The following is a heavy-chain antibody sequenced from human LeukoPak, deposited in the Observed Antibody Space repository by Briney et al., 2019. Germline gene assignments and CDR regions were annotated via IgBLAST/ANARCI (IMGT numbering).Heavy chain of an antibody. Sequence: GGSLRLSCAASGFTFSSYWMHWVRQAPGKGLVWVSGINSDGSSTSYADSVKGRFTISRDNAKNTLYLQMNSLRAEDTAVYYCARSPRDGYNSREDYWGQGTLVTVSS. J-gene: IGHJ4*02. CDR2: INSDGSST. D-gene: IGHD5-24*01. CDR3: ARSPRDGYNSREDY. V-gene: IGHV3-74*01. CDR1: GFTFSSYW.